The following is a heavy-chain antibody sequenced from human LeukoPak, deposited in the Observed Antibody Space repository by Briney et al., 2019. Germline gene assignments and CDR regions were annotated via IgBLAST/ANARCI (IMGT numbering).Heavy chain of an antibody. CDR3: ARVGNNYYYYYMDV. J-gene: IGHJ6*03. V-gene: IGHV4-59*01. CDR2: IYYSGST. CDR1: GGSISSYY. Sequence: SETLSLTCTVSGGSISSYYWSWIRQPPGKGLEWIGYIYYSGSTNYNPSLKSRVTISVDTSKNQFSLKLSSVTAADTAVYYCARVGNNYYYYYMDVWGKGTTVTVSS.